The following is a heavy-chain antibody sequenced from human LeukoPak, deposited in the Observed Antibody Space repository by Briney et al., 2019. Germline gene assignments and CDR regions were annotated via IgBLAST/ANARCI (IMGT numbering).Heavy chain of an antibody. Sequence: GGSLRLSCAASGFTFSSYAMSWVRQAPGKGLEWVSAISGSGGSTYYADSVKGRFTISRDNTNNSVYLQMNSLRAEDTAVYYCARDRVWTVLYWGQGTLVSVSS. V-gene: IGHV3-23*01. CDR1: GFTFSSYA. D-gene: IGHD3/OR15-3a*01. J-gene: IGHJ4*02. CDR3: ARDRVWTVLY. CDR2: ISGSGGST.